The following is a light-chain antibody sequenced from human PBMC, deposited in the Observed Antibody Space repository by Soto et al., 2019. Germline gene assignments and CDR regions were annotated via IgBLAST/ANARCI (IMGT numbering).Light chain of an antibody. Sequence: AIQMTQSPSSLSASVGDRVTIACRASQGIRNELGWYQQKPGEAPKVLIYGASSLQSGVPSRFSGSGSGTDFTLTISSLQPEDFATYFCLQDYSYPRTFGQGTKVEI. CDR2: GAS. V-gene: IGKV1-6*01. CDR1: QGIRNE. J-gene: IGKJ1*01. CDR3: LQDYSYPRT.